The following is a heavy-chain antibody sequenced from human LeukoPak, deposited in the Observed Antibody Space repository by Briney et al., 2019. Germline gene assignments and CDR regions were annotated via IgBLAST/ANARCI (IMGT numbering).Heavy chain of an antibody. CDR3: ARSLILGVVRLVALDY. Sequence: GGSLRLSCAASGFTFSGYSINWVRQSPGEGLEWVSSISSSSSYIYYADSVKGRFTISRDNAKNSLYLQMNSLRAEDTAVYYCARSLILGVVRLVALDYWGQGTLVTVSS. V-gene: IGHV3-21*06. J-gene: IGHJ4*02. D-gene: IGHD1-26*01. CDR2: ISSSSSYI. CDR1: GFTFSGYS.